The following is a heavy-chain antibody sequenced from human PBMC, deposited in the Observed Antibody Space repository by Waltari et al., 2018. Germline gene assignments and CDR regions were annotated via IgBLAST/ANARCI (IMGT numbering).Heavy chain of an antibody. Sequence: QVQLVESGGGVVQPGRSLRLSCAASGFTFSSYAMHWVRQAPGKGLEWVAVISYDGSNKYYADSVKGRFTISRDNSKNTPYLQMNSLRAEDTAVYYCARSFDWLLDPPFDYWGQGTLVTVSS. CDR1: GFTFSSYA. V-gene: IGHV3-30-3*01. J-gene: IGHJ4*02. CDR2: ISYDGSNK. CDR3: ARSFDWLLDPPFDY. D-gene: IGHD3-9*01.